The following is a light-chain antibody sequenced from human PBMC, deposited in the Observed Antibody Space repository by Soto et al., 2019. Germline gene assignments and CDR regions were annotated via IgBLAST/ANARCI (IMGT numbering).Light chain of an antibody. V-gene: IGKV1-5*03. CDR2: KAS. Sequence: DIQMTQSPSTLSASVGDRVTITCRASQSISNFLAWYQQKAGKAPEFLIYKASSLESGVPSRFSGSGSGTEFTLSISSLQPDDFATYYCQQYDSYPLTFGGGTKV. CDR1: QSISNF. CDR3: QQYDSYPLT. J-gene: IGKJ4*01.